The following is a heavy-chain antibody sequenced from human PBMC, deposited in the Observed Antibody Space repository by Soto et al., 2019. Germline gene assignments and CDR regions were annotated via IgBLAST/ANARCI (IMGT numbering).Heavy chain of an antibody. J-gene: IGHJ4*02. CDR2: IIPIFGTA. CDR3: AREGDGYNSDYFDY. D-gene: IGHD5-12*01. Sequence: QVQLVQSGAEVKKPGSSVKVSCKASGGTFSSYAISWVRQAPGQGLEWMGGIIPIFGTANYAQKFQGRVTITADKSTSTDYMELSSLRSEDTAVYYCAREGDGYNSDYFDYWGQGTLVTVSS. V-gene: IGHV1-69*06. CDR1: GGTFSSYA.